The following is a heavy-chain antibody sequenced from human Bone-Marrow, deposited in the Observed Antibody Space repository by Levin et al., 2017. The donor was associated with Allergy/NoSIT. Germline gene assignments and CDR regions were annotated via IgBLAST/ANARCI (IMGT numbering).Heavy chain of an antibody. CDR3: AREPAASDYYDSGKWLDA. J-gene: IGHJ5*02. CDR1: GFSFSDYY. Sequence: PGESLKISCAASGFSFSDYYMSWIRQTPGKGLEWISYISGSNINEYYANSVKGRFTISRDNAKNSLYLQMNSLRVEDTGVYYCAREPAASDYYDSGKWLDAWGQGTLVTVSS. V-gene: IGHV3-11*01. D-gene: IGHD3-10*01. CDR2: ISGSNINE.